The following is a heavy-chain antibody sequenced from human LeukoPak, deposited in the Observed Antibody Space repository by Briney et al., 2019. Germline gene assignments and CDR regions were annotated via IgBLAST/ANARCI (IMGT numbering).Heavy chain of an antibody. Sequence: GGSLRLSCSASGFTFSRYAMHWVRQAPGKGLEYVSAISANGGSTYYANSVKGRFTISRDNSKNMLYFQMDSLIPEDMGVYYCARRVADTDYLGMDVWGQGTTVTVS. CDR2: ISANGGST. D-gene: IGHD4-11*01. CDR1: GFTFSRYA. CDR3: ARRVADTDYLGMDV. J-gene: IGHJ6*02. V-gene: IGHV3-64*01.